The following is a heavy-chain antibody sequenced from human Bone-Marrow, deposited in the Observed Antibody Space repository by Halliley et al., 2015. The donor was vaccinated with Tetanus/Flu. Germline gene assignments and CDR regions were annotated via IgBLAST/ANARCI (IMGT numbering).Heavy chain of an antibody. D-gene: IGHD3-3*01. V-gene: IGHV3-33*01. J-gene: IGHJ4*02. CDR3: ARDGSPNDFWNSYIHKYFES. CDR2: YDGSDK. Sequence: YDGSDKYYADSVKGRFTVSRDNSKNPLYLQMNSLRAEDTAVYYCARDGSPNDFWNSYIHKYFESWGQGTLVTVSS.